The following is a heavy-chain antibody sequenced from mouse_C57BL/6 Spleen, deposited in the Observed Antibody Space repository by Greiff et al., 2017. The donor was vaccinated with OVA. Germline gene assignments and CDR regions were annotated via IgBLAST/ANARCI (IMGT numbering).Heavy chain of an antibody. V-gene: IGHV1-42*01. CDR2: INPSTGGT. Sequence: EVKLMESGPELVKPGASVKISCKASGYSFTGYYMNWVKQSPEKSLEWIGEINPSTGGTTYNQKFKAKATLTVDKSSSTAYMQLKSLTSEDSAVYYCARSRLRLTLDYWGQGTTLTVSS. CDR1: GYSFTGYY. J-gene: IGHJ2*01. D-gene: IGHD3-2*02. CDR3: ARSRLRLTLDY.